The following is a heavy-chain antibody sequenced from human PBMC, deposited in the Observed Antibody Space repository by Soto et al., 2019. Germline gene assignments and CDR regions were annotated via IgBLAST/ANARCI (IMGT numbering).Heavy chain of an antibody. V-gene: IGHV4-59*01. Sequence: ETLSLTCTVSGGSISSYYWSWIRQPPGKGLEWIGYIYYSGSTNYNPSLKSRVTISVDTSKNQFSLKLSSVTAADTAVYYCARFYCSGGSCYFQDNWFDPWGQGTPVTVSS. J-gene: IGHJ5*02. D-gene: IGHD2-15*01. CDR3: ARFYCSGGSCYFQDNWFDP. CDR2: IYYSGST. CDR1: GGSISSYY.